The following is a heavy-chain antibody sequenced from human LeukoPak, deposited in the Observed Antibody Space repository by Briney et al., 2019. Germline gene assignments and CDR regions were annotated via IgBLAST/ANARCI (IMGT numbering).Heavy chain of an antibody. Sequence: SETLSLTCTVSGYSISSGYYWAWIRQPPGKGLEWIGTIYHSGITFYNPSLRGRVIISVDTSKNQFSLRLSSVTAADTAVHYCARRAGAYSHPYDYWGQGTLVTVSS. CDR1: GYSISSGYY. CDR3: ARRAGAYSHPYDY. CDR2: IYHSGIT. D-gene: IGHD4/OR15-4a*01. J-gene: IGHJ4*02. V-gene: IGHV4-38-2*02.